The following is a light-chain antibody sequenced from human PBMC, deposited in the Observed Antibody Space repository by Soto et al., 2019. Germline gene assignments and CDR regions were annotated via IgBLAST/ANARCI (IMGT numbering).Light chain of an antibody. CDR2: GAS. J-gene: IGKJ1*01. CDR3: QQYNTSPWT. CDR1: QSVSSN. Sequence: EIVMTQSPATLSVSPGERATLSCRASQSVSSNLAWFQQRPAQAPRLLIYGASTRATGIPARFSGSGSGTEFTLTISSLQSEDFEVYYCQQYNTSPWTLGQGTKVDIK. V-gene: IGKV3-15*01.